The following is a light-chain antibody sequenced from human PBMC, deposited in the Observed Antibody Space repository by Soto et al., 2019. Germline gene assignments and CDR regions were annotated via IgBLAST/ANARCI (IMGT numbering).Light chain of an antibody. CDR3: QSYDSSLSVV. CDR1: SSNIGAGYD. Sequence: QSALTQPPSVSGAPGQRVTISCTGSSSNIGAGYDVHWYQQLPGTAPKLLIYGNSNRPSGVPDRFSGSKSGTSASLAITGLQAEDEADYYCQSYDSSLSVVFGGGTKRTVL. J-gene: IGLJ2*01. V-gene: IGLV1-40*01. CDR2: GNS.